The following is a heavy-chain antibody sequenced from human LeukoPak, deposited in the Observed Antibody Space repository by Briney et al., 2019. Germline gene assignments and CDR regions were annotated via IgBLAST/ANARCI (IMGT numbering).Heavy chain of an antibody. Sequence: GGSLRLSCAASGFTLSSNYMSWVRQAPGKGLEWVSVIYRGGSTYYADSVKGRFTISRDNSKDTLYLQMNSLRAEDTAVYYCATTGYGDYVSIDWFDPWGQGTLVTVSS. CDR2: IYRGGST. CDR1: GFTLSSNY. V-gene: IGHV3-53*05. D-gene: IGHD4-17*01. CDR3: ATTGYGDYVSIDWFDP. J-gene: IGHJ5*02.